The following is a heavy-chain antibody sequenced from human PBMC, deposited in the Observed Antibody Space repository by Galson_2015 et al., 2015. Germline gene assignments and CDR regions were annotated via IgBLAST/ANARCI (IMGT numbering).Heavy chain of an antibody. CDR3: ARGGPYFYDSSDSAFDI. CDR1: GCTFGNYA. V-gene: IGHV1-69*13. J-gene: IGHJ3*02. CDR2: IISVARSE. D-gene: IGHD3-22*01. Sequence: SVKLSCKASGCTFGNYAIPWVRQAPGKGLEWVAGIISVARSEDYAQKFQGRVTITADESTTTSYMHLNSLIAEDTAVYYCARGGPYFYDSSDSAFDIWGQGTTVTVSS.